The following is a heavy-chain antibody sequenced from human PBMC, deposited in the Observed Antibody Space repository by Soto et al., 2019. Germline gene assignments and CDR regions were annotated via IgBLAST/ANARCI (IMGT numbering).Heavy chain of an antibody. D-gene: IGHD3-3*01. Sequence: QVPLVQSGAEVKKPGASVKVSCKASGYTFTSYGTSWVRQAPGQGLEWMGWISAHTGNTNYAQKVQGRVTMTTDTSTSTAYMELRSLRFDDTAVYYCARGGGDFWSGYYPNYYYGMDVWGQGTTVTVSS. CDR1: GYTFTSYG. V-gene: IGHV1-18*01. CDR2: ISAHTGNT. J-gene: IGHJ6*02. CDR3: ARGGGDFWSGYYPNYYYGMDV.